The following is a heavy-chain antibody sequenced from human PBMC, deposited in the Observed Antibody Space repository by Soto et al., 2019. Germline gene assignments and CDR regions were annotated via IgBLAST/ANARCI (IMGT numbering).Heavy chain of an antibody. J-gene: IGHJ4*02. D-gene: IGHD3-22*01. CDR1: GFIFSNYE. CDR3: ARNRGLYYDGRRAHDS. CDR2: ISSGAKTT. V-gene: IGHV3-48*03. Sequence: EVQLVESGGGLVQPGGCLRLSCAASGFIFSNYEMKWVRQAPGKGLEWVSYISSGAKTTYYAESVKGRFTISRDNPRNSLFLQMNSLRAEDAAIYYCARNRGLYYDGRRAHDSWGQGTLVTVSS.